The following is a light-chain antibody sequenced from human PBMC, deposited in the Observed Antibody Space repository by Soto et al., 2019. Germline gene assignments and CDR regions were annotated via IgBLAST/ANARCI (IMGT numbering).Light chain of an antibody. Sequence: EIVMTQSPATLSVSPGGRATLSCRASQTISDTLAWYEQKPGQAPRLLSYSASRGATGFPARFSGSGSGPDFTLTISSLQSEDFEVYYCQQYNNWPLTFGQGTKVEMK. CDR1: QTISDT. J-gene: IGKJ1*01. CDR2: SAS. V-gene: IGKV3-15*01. CDR3: QQYNNWPLT.